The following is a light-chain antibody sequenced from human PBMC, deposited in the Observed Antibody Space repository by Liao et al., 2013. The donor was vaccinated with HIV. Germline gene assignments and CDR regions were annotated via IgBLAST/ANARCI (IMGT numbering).Light chain of an antibody. CDR2: KDS. Sequence: SYELTQPPSVSVSPGQTARITCSGDALPKQYAYWYQQKPGQAPVLVIYKDSERPSGIPERFSGSSSGNTATLTISGTQAMDEADYYCQAWDSSTAVVFGGGTKLTVL. V-gene: IGLV3-25*02. J-gene: IGLJ2*01. CDR3: QAWDSSTAVV. CDR1: ALPKQY.